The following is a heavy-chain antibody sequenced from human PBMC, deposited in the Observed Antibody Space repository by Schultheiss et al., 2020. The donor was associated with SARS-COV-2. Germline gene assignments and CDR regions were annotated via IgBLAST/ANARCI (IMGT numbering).Heavy chain of an antibody. CDR2: IYYSGST. J-gene: IGHJ4*02. CDR3: ARGDSSSGWSPGGY. Sequence: LRLSCTVSGGSISSGGYYWSWIRQHPGKGLEWIGYIYYSGSTYYNPSLKSRVTISVDTSKNQFSLKLSSVTAADTAVYYCARGDSSSGWSPGGYWGQGTLVTVSS. D-gene: IGHD6-19*01. CDR1: GGSISSGGYY. V-gene: IGHV4-31*03.